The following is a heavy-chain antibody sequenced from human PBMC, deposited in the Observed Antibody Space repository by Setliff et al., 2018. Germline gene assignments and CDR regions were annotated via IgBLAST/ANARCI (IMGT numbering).Heavy chain of an antibody. D-gene: IGHD2-8*01. V-gene: IGHV1-18*01. CDR1: GYTFTNYG. CDR3: SRLVRYCTTTTCQRASGDDY. Sequence: ASVKVSCKASGYTFTNYGINWVRQAPGQGLEWMGWISAYTGNTNYAQKLQGRVSMTTDTSTSTAYMELRSLTSDDTAVYYCSRLVRYCTTTTCQRASGDDYWGQGALVTVSS. CDR2: ISAYTGNT. J-gene: IGHJ4*02.